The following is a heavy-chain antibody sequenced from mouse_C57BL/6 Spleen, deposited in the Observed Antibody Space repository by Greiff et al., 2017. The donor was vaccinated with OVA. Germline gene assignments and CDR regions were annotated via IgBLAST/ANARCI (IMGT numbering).Heavy chain of an antibody. Sequence: EVQLQQSGAELVRPGASVKLSCTASGFNIKDDYMHWVKQRPEQGLEWIGWIDPENGDTEYASKFQGKATITADTSSNTAYLQLSSLTSEDTAVYYCTTYGSSYGWYFDVWGTGTTVTVSS. CDR1: GFNIKDDY. CDR3: TTYGSSYGWYFDV. CDR2: IDPENGDT. D-gene: IGHD1-1*01. J-gene: IGHJ1*03. V-gene: IGHV14-4*01.